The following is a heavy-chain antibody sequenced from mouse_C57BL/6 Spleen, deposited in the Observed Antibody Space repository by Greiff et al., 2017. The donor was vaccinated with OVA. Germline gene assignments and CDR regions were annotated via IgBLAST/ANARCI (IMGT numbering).Heavy chain of an antibody. D-gene: IGHD3-2*02. V-gene: IGHV2-9-1*01. CDR3: ARNCARSGYDYFDY. Sequence: VQLQESGPGLVAPSQSLSITCTVSGFSLTSYAISWVRQPPGKGLEWLGVIWTGGGTNYNSALKSRLSISKDNSKSQVFLKMNSLQTDDTARYYCARNCARSGYDYFDYWGQGTTLTVSS. CDR2: IWTGGGT. CDR1: GFSLTSYA. J-gene: IGHJ2*01.